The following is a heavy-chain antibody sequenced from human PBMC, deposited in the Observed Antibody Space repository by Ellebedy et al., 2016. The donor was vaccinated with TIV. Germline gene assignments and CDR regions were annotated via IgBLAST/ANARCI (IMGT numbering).Heavy chain of an antibody. J-gene: IGHJ4*02. CDR3: ARVDTAMGVLDY. D-gene: IGHD5-18*01. Sequence: SETLSLXXTVSGGSISSYYWSWIRQHPGKGLEWIGYIYYSGSTYYNPSLKSRVTISVDTSKNQFSLKLSSVTAADTAVYYCARVDTAMGVLDYWGQGTLVTVSS. CDR1: GGSISSYY. CDR2: IYYSGST. V-gene: IGHV4-59*06.